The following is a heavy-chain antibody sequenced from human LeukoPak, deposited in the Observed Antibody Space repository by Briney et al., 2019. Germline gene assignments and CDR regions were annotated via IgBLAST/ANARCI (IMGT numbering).Heavy chain of an antibody. CDR1: GYTFTSYG. Sequence: ASVKVSCKASGYTFTSYGISWVRQAPGQGLEWMGWISAYNGNTNYAQKFQGRVTITRNTSISTAYMELSSLRSEDTAVYYCARGYVSYYYDSSGYQDAFDIWGQGTMVTVSS. V-gene: IGHV1-18*01. J-gene: IGHJ3*02. CDR3: ARGYVSYYYDSSGYQDAFDI. D-gene: IGHD3-22*01. CDR2: ISAYNGNT.